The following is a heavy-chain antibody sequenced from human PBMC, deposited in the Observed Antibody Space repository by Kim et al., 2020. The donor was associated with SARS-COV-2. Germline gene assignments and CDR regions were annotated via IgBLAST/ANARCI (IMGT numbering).Heavy chain of an antibody. CDR1: GFTFSSYG. D-gene: IGHD6-13*01. Sequence: GGSLRLSCAASGFTFSSYGMHWVRQAPGKGLEWVAVIWYDGSNKYYADSVKGRFTISRDNSKNTLYLQMNSLRAEDTAVYYCAREAIVAAGVGAFDIWGQGTMVTVSS. V-gene: IGHV3-33*01. CDR3: AREAIVAAGVGAFDI. J-gene: IGHJ3*02. CDR2: IWYDGSNK.